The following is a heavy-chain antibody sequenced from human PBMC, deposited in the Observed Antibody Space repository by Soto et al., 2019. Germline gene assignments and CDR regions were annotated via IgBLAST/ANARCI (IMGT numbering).Heavy chain of an antibody. Sequence: SVKVSCKASGGTFSSYAISWVRQAPGQGLEWMGGIIPIFGTANYAQKFQGRVTITADESTSTAYMELSSLRSEDTAVYYCAKSLAAAGPGDSYSYSVMDVWGQGTTLTVSS. CDR1: GGTFSSYA. V-gene: IGHV1-69*13. J-gene: IGHJ6*02. D-gene: IGHD6-13*01. CDR3: AKSLAAAGPGDSYSYSVMDV. CDR2: IIPIFGTA.